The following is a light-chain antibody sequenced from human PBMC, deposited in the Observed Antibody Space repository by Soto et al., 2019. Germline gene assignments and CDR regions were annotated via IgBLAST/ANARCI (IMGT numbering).Light chain of an antibody. CDR2: DAS. J-gene: IGKJ5*01. Sequence: EIALTQSPATLSLSPGERATLSCRAGQSVSSNLAWYQQKPGQAPRLLIYDASNRATGIPARFSGSGSGTDFTLTISRLEPEDFAVYYCQRGDTFGQGTRLEIK. CDR3: QRGDT. CDR1: QSVSSN. V-gene: IGKV3-11*01.